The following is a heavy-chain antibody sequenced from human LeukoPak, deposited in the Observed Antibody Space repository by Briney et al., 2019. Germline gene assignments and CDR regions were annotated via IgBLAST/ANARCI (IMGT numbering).Heavy chain of an antibody. V-gene: IGHV3-30*14. J-gene: IGHJ2*01. CDR1: GFTLSNYA. CDR2: ITYDGSNK. D-gene: IGHD5-24*01. Sequence: PGGSLRLSCAASGFTLSNYAMHWVRQAPGKGLEWVAIITYDGSNKDYADVVKGRFTISRDNSKNTLYLQMNSLRAEDTAIYYCAKDGYNPDWYFDLWGRGTLVTVSP. CDR3: AKDGYNPDWYFDL.